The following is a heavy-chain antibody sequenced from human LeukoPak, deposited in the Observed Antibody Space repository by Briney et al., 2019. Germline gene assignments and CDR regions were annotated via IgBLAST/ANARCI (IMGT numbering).Heavy chain of an antibody. V-gene: IGHV3-23*01. CDR2: ISGSVINT. J-gene: IGHJ4*02. CDR1: GFTFNNYA. Sequence: PGGSLRLSCAASGFTFNNYAMTWVRQAPGKGLEWVSTISGSVINTYYTDSVKGRFTISRDNSKDTLYLQMNSLRAEDTAVYYCARNSGSYVSYYFDFWGQGTLVTVSS. CDR3: ARNSGSYVSYYFDF. D-gene: IGHD1-26*01.